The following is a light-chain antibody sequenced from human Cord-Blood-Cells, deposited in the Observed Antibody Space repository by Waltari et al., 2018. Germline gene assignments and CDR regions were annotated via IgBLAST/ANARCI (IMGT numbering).Light chain of an antibody. V-gene: IGKV4-1*01. CDR1: QSVLYSSNNKNY. CDR3: QQYYSTRT. CDR2: WSS. J-gene: IGKJ1*01. Sequence: DIVMTQSPDSLAVSLGERGTITSKSSQSVLYSSNNKNYLAWYQQKPGHPPKLLIYWSSTRESGVPDRFSGSGSGTDFTLTISSLQAEDVAVYYCQQYYSTRTFGQGTKVEIK.